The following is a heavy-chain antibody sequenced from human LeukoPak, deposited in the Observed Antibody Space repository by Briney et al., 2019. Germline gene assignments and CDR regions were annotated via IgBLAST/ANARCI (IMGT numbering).Heavy chain of an antibody. CDR3: ARPIAAAGLFDY. V-gene: IGHV1-46*01. CDR2: INPSGGST. CDR1: GYTFTGYY. Sequence: ASVKVSCKASGYTFTGYYLHWVRQAPGQGLEWMGIINPSGGSTSYAQKFQGRVTMTRDTSTSTVYMELSSLRSEDTAVYYCARPIAAAGLFDYWGQGTLVTVSS. J-gene: IGHJ4*02. D-gene: IGHD6-13*01.